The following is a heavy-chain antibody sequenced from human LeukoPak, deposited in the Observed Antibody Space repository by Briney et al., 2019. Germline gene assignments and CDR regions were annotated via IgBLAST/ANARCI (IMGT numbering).Heavy chain of an antibody. Sequence: ASVKVSCKASGYTFTSYDINWVRQATGQGLEWMGWMNPNSGNTGYAQKFQGRVTMTRNTSISTAYMELSSLRSEDTAVYYCARGGRKVRGVMGYYFDYWGQGTLITVSS. CDR2: MNPNSGNT. J-gene: IGHJ4*02. D-gene: IGHD3-10*01. CDR3: ARGGRKVRGVMGYYFDY. CDR1: GYTFTSYD. V-gene: IGHV1-8*01.